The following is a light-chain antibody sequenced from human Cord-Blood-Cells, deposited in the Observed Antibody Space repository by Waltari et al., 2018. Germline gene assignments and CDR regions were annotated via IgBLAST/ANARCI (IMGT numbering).Light chain of an antibody. J-gene: IGKJ1*01. CDR3: QQSYSTPWT. V-gene: IGKV1-39*01. CDR1: QSISSY. Sequence: DIQMTQSPSSLSASVGDRVTITCRASQSISSYLNWYQQKPVKAPKLPIYAASSLQSGVPSRVSCSGSGTDFTLTISSLQPEDFATYYCQQSYSTPWTFGQGTKVEIK. CDR2: AAS.